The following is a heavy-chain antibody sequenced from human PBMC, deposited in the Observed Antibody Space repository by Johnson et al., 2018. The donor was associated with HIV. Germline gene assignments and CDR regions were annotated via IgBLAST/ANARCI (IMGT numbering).Heavy chain of an antibody. CDR2: ISGSGGST. V-gene: IGHV3-23*04. Sequence: EVQLVESGGGLIQPGGSLRLSCAASGFTVSSNYMSWVHQAPGKGLEWVSAISGSGGSTYYADSVKGRFTISRDKSKNTLYLQMNSLRAEDTAVDYCAKVSGGVTRDFDIWGQGTMVTVSS. D-gene: IGHD1-26*01. CDR1: GFTVSSNY. J-gene: IGHJ3*02. CDR3: AKVSGGVTRDFDI.